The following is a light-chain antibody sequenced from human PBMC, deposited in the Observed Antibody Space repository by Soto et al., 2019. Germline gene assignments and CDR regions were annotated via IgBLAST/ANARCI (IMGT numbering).Light chain of an antibody. CDR3: HQYDSWT. V-gene: IGKV3-11*01. CDR2: GAS. Sequence: EIVLTQSPATLSLSPGERATLSCRASQSVSRYLAWYQQKPGQAPRLLIFGASNRATGIPARFSGSGSGTDFTLTISRLEPEDFAVYYCHQYDSWTFGQGTKVDIK. CDR1: QSVSRY. J-gene: IGKJ1*01.